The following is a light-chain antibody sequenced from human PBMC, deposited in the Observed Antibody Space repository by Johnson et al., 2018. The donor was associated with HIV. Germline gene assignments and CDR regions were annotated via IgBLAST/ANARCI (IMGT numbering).Light chain of an antibody. V-gene: IGLV1-51*01. Sequence: QSVLTQPPSVSAAPGQKVTISCSGSSSNIGNNYVSWYQQLPGTAPKLLIYDNNKRPSGIPDRFSGSKSGTSTTLGINGLQTGDEAYYYCGTWDSSLSAYVFGTGTKFTVL. J-gene: IGLJ1*01. CDR1: SSNIGNNY. CDR2: DNN. CDR3: GTWDSSLSAYV.